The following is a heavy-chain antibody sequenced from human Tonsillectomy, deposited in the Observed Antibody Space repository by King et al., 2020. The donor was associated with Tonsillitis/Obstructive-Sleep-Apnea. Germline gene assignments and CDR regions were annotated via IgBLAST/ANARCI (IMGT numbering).Heavy chain of an antibody. V-gene: IGHV4-39*01. D-gene: IGHD4-11*01. CDR2: IYYSGST. CDR1: VASISSISYY. Sequence: QLQESGPGLVKPSETRSLTCTVSVASISSISYYWGWTRQPPGKGLEGIGSIYYSGSTYYNPSLKSRVTISVDTSKNQFSLKLSSVTAADTAVYYCARVDDYSNHYFDYWGQGTLVTVSS. CDR3: ARVDDYSNHYFDY. J-gene: IGHJ4*02.